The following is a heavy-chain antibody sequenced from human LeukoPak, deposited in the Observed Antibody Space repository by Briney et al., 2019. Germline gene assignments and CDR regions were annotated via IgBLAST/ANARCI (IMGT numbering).Heavy chain of an antibody. CDR1: GFTFSSYS. Sequence: GGSLRLSCAASGFTFSSYSMNWVRQAPGKGLEWVSSISTSSSYIYYADSVKGRFTISRDNSKNTLYLQMNSLRVEDTAVYYCARAGGWLQVSYYFDYWGQGTLVTVSS. CDR2: ISTSSSYI. CDR3: ARAGGWLQVSYYFDY. J-gene: IGHJ4*02. V-gene: IGHV3-21*04. D-gene: IGHD5-24*01.